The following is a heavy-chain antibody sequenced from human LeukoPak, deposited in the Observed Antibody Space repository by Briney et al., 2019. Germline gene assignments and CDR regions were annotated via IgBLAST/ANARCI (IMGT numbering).Heavy chain of an antibody. CDR3: ARSATAIPGDAFDI. CDR1: GGSINSGSYY. D-gene: IGHD2-21*02. J-gene: IGHJ3*02. Sequence: SETLSLTCTVSGGSINSGSYYWSWIRQPAGKGLEWIGRIYTSGSTNYNPSLKSRVTISVDTSKNQFSLKLSSVTAADTAVYYCARSATAIPGDAFDIWGQGTMVTVSS. CDR2: IYTSGST. V-gene: IGHV4-61*02.